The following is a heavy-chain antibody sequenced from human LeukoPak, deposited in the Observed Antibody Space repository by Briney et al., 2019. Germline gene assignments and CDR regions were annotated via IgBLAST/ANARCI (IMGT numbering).Heavy chain of an antibody. D-gene: IGHD6-19*01. CDR1: GGSISSYY. Sequence: PSETLSLTCTVSGGSISSYYWSWIWQPPGKGLEWIGYIYYSGSTSYNPSLKSRVTISIDTSKNHFSLKLTSVTAADTATYYCARETSLAGFASGLGFNYWGQGILVTVSS. CDR3: ARETSLAGFASGLGFNY. V-gene: IGHV4-59*01. CDR2: IYYSGST. J-gene: IGHJ4*02.